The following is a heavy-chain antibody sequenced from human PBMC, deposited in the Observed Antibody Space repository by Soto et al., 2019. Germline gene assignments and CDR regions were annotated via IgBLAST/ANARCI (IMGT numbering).Heavy chain of an antibody. D-gene: IGHD3-9*01. Sequence: SVKVSCKASGGTFSSYAISWVRQAPGQGLEWMGGIIPIFGTANYAQKFQGRVTITADESTSTAYMELSSLRSEDTAVYYCARAAYYYDILTGYYRYYGMDVWGQGTTVTVSS. CDR3: ARAAYYYDILTGYYRYYGMDV. J-gene: IGHJ6*02. V-gene: IGHV1-69*13. CDR2: IIPIFGTA. CDR1: GGTFSSYA.